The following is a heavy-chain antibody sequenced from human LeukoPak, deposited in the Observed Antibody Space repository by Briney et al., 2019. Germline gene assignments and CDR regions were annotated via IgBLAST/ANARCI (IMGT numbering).Heavy chain of an antibody. V-gene: IGHV3-11*01. CDR1: GFTFSDYY. CDR3: ARGLSCSGNTCYAAHFDS. D-gene: IGHD2-15*01. J-gene: IGHJ4*02. CDR2: ISSSGSTI. Sequence: GGSLRLSCAASGFTFSDYYMSWIRQAPGKGLEWVSYISSSGSTIYYADSVKGRFTISRDNAKNSLYLQMNSLRAEDTAVYYCARGLSCSGNTCYAAHFDSWGQGTLVTVSS.